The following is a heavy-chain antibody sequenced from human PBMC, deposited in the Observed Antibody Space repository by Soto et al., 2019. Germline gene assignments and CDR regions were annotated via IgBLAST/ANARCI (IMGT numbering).Heavy chain of an antibody. CDR1: GFTFSSYS. CDR2: ISSSSSTV. J-gene: IGHJ4*02. CDR3: ARGGRYCSSTSCSRIFDY. V-gene: IGHV3-48*01. D-gene: IGHD2-2*01. Sequence: GGSLRLSCAASGFTFSSYSMNWVRQAPGKGLEWVSYISSSSSTVYYADSVKGRFTISRDNAKNSLYLQMNSLRAEDTAVYYFARGGRYCSSTSCSRIFDYWGQGTLVTVSS.